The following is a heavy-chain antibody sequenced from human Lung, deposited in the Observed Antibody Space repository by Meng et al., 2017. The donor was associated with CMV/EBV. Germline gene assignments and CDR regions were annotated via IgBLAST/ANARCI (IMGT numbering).Heavy chain of an antibody. CDR2: IYYSGST. V-gene: IGHV4-59*01. J-gene: IGHJ6*02. CDR3: ARDLGYCSSTSCYYYYGMDV. D-gene: IGHD2-2*01. CDR1: GGSISSYY. Sequence: SXTLSLXCTVSGGSISSYYWSWIRQPPGKGLEWIGYIYYSGSTNYNPSLKSRVTISVDTSKNQFSLKLSSVTAADTAVYYCARDLGYCSSTSCYYYYGMDVWGQGTTVTVSS.